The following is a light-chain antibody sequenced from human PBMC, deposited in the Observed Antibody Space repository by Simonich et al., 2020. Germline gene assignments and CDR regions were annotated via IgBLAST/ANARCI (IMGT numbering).Light chain of an antibody. Sequence: DIVMTQTPLSLSVTPGQPASISCRSSQSLLHSNGYNYLGWYLQKPGQSPQLLIYLGSNRASGVPDRFSGSGSGTDFTLKISRVEAEDVGVYYCMQSIQLPRTFGQGTKVEIK. CDR1: QSLLHSNGYNY. V-gene: IGKV2-28*01. J-gene: IGKJ1*01. CDR2: LGS. CDR3: MQSIQLPRT.